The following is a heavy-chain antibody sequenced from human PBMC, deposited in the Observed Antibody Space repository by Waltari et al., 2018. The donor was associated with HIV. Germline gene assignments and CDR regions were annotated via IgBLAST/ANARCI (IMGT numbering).Heavy chain of an antibody. CDR2: THDNGTP. D-gene: IGHD6-19*01. V-gene: IGHV4-39*01. Sequence: QLQLRESGPGLVKPSGTLSLSCIVSGGAISRSIYFWGWIRQTPGKGLEWIGSTHDNGTPHYNPSRKSRVTISIDTSKNQFSLKVTSVTAADTAAYYCARKGWLGGRYFQHWGLGTLVTVSS. CDR3: ARKGWLGGRYFQH. CDR1: GGAISRSIYF. J-gene: IGHJ1*01.